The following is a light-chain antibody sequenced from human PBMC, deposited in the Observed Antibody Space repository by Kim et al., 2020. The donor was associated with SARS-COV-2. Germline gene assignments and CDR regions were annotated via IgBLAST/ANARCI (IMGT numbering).Light chain of an antibody. CDR3: QSYDSSNHVV. CDR2: EDD. Sequence: KTVSISCTRSGGSIAGNFVQWYQQRPGSAPTTVIYEDDQRPSGVPDRFSGSIDSSSNSASLTISGLKTEDEADYYCQSYDSSNHVVFGGGTQLTVL. V-gene: IGLV6-57*03. CDR1: GGSIAGNF. J-gene: IGLJ2*01.